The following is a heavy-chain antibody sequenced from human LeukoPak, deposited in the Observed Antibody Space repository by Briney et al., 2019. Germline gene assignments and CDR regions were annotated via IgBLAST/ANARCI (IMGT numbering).Heavy chain of an antibody. V-gene: IGHV3-21*01. CDR2: ISSSSSYI. D-gene: IGHD2-15*01. Sequence: TAGGSLRLSCAASGFTFSTYAMNWVRQAPGNGLEWVSSISSSSSYIYYADSLKGRFTISRDSAKNSLFLQMNSLRAEDTAVYYCARTSSLTPTPSFDYWGQGALVTVSS. CDR3: ARTSSLTPTPSFDY. J-gene: IGHJ4*02. CDR1: GFTFSTYA.